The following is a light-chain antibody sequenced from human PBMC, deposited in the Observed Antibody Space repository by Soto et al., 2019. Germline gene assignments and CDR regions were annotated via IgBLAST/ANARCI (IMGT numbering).Light chain of an antibody. CDR1: QGISSY. J-gene: IGKJ4*02. Sequence: RVTQSPSSLPASKGDRVTITCRASQGISSYVAWYQQKPGKAPKLLIYAASTLQSGVPSRFSGKGAGTDIRLACCSGRAEEFAIQFYQAPYRYPGTYGGGTKVDIK. CDR3: QAPYRYPGT. CDR2: AAS. V-gene: IGKV1-8*01.